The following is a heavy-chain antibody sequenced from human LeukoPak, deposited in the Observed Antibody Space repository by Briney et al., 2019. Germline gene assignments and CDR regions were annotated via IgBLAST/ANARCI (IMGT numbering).Heavy chain of an antibody. J-gene: IGHJ4*02. Sequence: PGGSLRLSCAASGFTFSSYEMNWVRQAPGKGLEWVSYISSSGSTIYYADSVKGRFTISRDNSKNTLYLQMNSLRAEDTAVYYCAKVARIKYYYDSSGSRPDYWGQGTLVTVSS. V-gene: IGHV3-48*03. CDR1: GFTFSSYE. CDR3: AKVARIKYYYDSSGSRPDY. D-gene: IGHD3-22*01. CDR2: ISSSGSTI.